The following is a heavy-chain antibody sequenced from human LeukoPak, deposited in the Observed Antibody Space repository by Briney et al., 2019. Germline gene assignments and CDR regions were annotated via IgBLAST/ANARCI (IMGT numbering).Heavy chain of an antibody. V-gene: IGHV3-15*01. CDR3: ARVRRDLVRDY. CDR1: GFTFSNAW. D-gene: IGHD2-2*01. Sequence: GGSLRLSCAASGFTFSNAWMSWVRQAPVKGLEWVGRIKTKTDGGTTDYAAPVKGRFTISRDDSKNTLYLQMNSLRAEDTAVYLCARVRRDLVRDYWGQGTLVTVSS. CDR2: IKTKTDGGTT. J-gene: IGHJ4*02.